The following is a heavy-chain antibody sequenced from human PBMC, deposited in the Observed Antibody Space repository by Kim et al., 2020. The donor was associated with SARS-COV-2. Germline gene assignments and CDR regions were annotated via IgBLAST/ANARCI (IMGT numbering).Heavy chain of an antibody. J-gene: IGHJ3*02. V-gene: IGHV3-23*01. D-gene: IGHD3-10*01. CDR2: FSGSGGST. CDR1: GFTFSSYA. Sequence: GGSLRHSCAASGFTFSSYAMSWVRQAPGKGLEWVSVFSGSGGSTYYADSVKGRFTISRDNSKNTLYLQMNSLRADDTAVYYCAKGKGVIKGAFDMWGQGTMVIVSS. CDR3: AKGKGVIKGAFDM.